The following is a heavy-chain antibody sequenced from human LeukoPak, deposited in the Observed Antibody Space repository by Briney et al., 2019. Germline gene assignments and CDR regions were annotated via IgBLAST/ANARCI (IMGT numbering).Heavy chain of an antibody. CDR1: GFTFSSYS. J-gene: IGHJ4*02. Sequence: GGSLRLSCAASGFTFSSYSMSWVRQAPGKGLEWVANIRDDGGERHYVDFVKGRFTISRDNAKNLLYLQMNSLRAEDTAVYYCARDRGGKDFWGQGTLVTVSS. D-gene: IGHD3-16*01. CDR3: ARDRGGKDF. V-gene: IGHV3-7*04. CDR2: IRDDGGER.